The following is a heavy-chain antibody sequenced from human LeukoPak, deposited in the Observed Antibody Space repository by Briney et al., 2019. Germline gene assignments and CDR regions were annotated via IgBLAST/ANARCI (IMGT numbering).Heavy chain of an antibody. J-gene: IGHJ6*02. V-gene: IGHV1-18*01. D-gene: IGHD2-2*01. Sequence: ASVKVSFKASGYTFTIYGISWVRQAPGQGLEWMGWISPYNGKTNYAQKLQGRVTMTTDTSTTTAYVELRSLRSDATAVYYCARDLDIVVVATISRHYGLDVWGQGTTVIVSS. CDR3: ARDLDIVVVATISRHYGLDV. CDR2: ISPYNGKT. CDR1: GYTFTIYG.